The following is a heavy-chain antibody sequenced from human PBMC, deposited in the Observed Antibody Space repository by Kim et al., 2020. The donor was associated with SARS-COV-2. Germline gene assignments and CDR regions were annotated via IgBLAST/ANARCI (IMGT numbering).Heavy chain of an antibody. CDR1: GGSISGYY. D-gene: IGHD7-27*01. CDR3: ARHGPGVAFDY. V-gene: IGHV4-59*08. Sequence: SETLSLTCTVSGGSISGYYWSWIRQPPGKGLEWIGYIYYSGSTNYNPSLKSRVTISVDTSKNQFSLKLSSVTAADTAVYYCARHGPGVAFDYWGQGTLVTVSS. CDR2: IYYSGST. J-gene: IGHJ4*02.